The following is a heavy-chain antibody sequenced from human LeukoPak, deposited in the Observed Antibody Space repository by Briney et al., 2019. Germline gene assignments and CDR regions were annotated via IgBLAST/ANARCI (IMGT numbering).Heavy chain of an antibody. Sequence: PSETLSLTCTVSGGSIKSNYGSWIRQPPGKGLEWIGYGYYSGTTNYNPSFKSRVTISLDTSKSQFSLKLRFVTTADTAVYYCAREGDPGSGYNYGNWLDPWGQGTLVTVSS. CDR3: AREGDPGSGYNYGNWLDP. J-gene: IGHJ5*02. D-gene: IGHD5-24*01. CDR1: GGSIKSNY. V-gene: IGHV4-59*01. CDR2: GYYSGTT.